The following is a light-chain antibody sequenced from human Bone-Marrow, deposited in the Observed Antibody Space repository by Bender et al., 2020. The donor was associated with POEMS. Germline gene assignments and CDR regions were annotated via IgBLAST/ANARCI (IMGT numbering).Light chain of an antibody. Sequence: QSVLAQPPSVSAAPGQKVTISCSGSNSNIGSNHVSWYQQFPGTAPKLVVYDNCKPASGISDRFSGSKSGNTASLTISGLQAEDEADYYCCSFAGSSTLVSGTRTEVTVL. V-gene: IGLV1-51*01. J-gene: IGLJ1*01. CDR2: DNC. CDR1: NSNIGSNH. CDR3: CSFAGSSTLV.